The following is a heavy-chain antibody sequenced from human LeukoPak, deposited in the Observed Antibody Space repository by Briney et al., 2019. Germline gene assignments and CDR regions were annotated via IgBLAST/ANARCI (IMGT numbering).Heavy chain of an antibody. V-gene: IGHV3-7*01. J-gene: IGHJ4*02. CDR3: ASGYYYDSSGPSFDY. CDR2: IKQDGSEK. CDR1: GFTFSSYW. Sequence: GGSLRLSCAASGFTFSSYWMSWVRQAPGKGLEWVANIKQDGSEKYYVDSAKGRFTISRDNAKNSLYLQMNSLRAEDTAVYYCASGYYYDSSGPSFDYWGQGTLVTVSS. D-gene: IGHD3-22*01.